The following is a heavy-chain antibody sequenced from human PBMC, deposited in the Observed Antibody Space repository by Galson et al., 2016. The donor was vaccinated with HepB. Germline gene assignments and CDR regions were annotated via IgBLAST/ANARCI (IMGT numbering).Heavy chain of an antibody. D-gene: IGHD5-18*01. V-gene: IGHV3-33*01. CDR3: ARDPSSEAMGYYGLDV. Sequence: SLRLSCAASGFTFSSYVMHWVRQAPGKGLEWVAVIWYDGRTEYYADSVKGRFAISRDNSGDTLYLYMNSLRVEDTAVYYCARDPSSEAMGYYGLDVWGQGTTVTVSS. J-gene: IGHJ6*02. CDR1: GFTFSSYV. CDR2: IWYDGRTE.